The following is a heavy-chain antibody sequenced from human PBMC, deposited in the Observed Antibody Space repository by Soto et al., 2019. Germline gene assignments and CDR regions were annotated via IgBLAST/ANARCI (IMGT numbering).Heavy chain of an antibody. V-gene: IGHV1-3*01. J-gene: IGHJ4*02. CDR3: ARDKITAILDY. CDR1: GYTFTSYD. CDR2: INAGNGNT. Sequence: ASLNVSCKASGYTFTSYDMHWVLRAPGQRLEWMGWINAGNGNTKYSQKFQGRVTITRDTSASTAYMELSSLRSEDTAVYYCARDKITAILDYWGQGTLVTVSS. D-gene: IGHD1-20*01.